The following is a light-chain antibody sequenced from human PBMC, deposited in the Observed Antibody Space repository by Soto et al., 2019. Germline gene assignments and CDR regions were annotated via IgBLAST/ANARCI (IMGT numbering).Light chain of an antibody. V-gene: IGLV3-21*04. CDR3: QVWDSRTDHVI. CDR2: SDS. J-gene: IGLJ2*01. Sequence: SYELTQPPSLSVAPGKTAMISCEGDNIGDKSVHWYQQKPGQAPVLAIYSDSDRPSGIPERVSGSNSGNLATLTISRVEAGDEADYYCQVWDSRTDHVIFGGGTKLTVL. CDR1: NIGDKS.